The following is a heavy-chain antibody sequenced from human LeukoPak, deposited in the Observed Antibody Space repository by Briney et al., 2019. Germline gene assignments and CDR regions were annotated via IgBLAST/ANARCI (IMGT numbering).Heavy chain of an antibody. CDR2: ISSSSSYI. Sequence: GGSLRLSCAASGFTFSSYSMNWLRQAPGKGLEWVSSISSSSSYIYYADSVKGRFTISRDNAKNSLYLQMNSLRAEDTAVYYCARDLYDILTGYSSNFDYWGQGTLVTVSS. CDR3: ARDLYDILTGYSSNFDY. V-gene: IGHV3-21*01. CDR1: GFTFSSYS. J-gene: IGHJ4*02. D-gene: IGHD3-9*01.